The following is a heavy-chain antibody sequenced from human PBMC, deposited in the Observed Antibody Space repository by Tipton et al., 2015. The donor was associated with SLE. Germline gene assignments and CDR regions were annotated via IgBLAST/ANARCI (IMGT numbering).Heavy chain of an antibody. CDR3: ARVSKWLVSFFDY. Sequence: TLSLTCAVYGGSFSGYYWSWIRQTPGKGLEWIGEINHSGSTNYNPSLKSQVTISVDTSKNQFSLKLSSVTAADTAVYYCARVSKWLVSFFDYWGQGTLVTVSS. J-gene: IGHJ4*02. CDR2: INHSGST. CDR1: GGSFSGYY. V-gene: IGHV4-34*01. D-gene: IGHD6-19*01.